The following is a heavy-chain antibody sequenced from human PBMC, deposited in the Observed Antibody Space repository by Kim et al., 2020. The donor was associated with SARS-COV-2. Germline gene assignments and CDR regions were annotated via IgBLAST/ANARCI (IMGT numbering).Heavy chain of an antibody. Sequence: SERYHVDSVQGPFTTSRDNAKNSLYLQMNSLRDEDTAVYYCARVSRPANEYWGQGIMVTVSS. J-gene: IGHJ4*02. CDR2: SER. CDR3: ARVSRPANEY. V-gene: IGHV3-7*01. D-gene: IGHD1-1*01.